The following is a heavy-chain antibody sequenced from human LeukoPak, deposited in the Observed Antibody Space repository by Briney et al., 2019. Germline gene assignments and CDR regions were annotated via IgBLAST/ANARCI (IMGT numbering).Heavy chain of an antibody. V-gene: IGHV3-23*01. J-gene: IGHJ4*02. CDR1: GFTFSSHT. Sequence: GGSLRLSCAASGFTFSSHTITWVRQAPGTGLRWFSAISASGGTTYYADSVKGRFTISRDNSKNTLYLQMNSLRAEDTAVYYCAKEDSGYDTHFDYWGQGTLATVSS. CDR2: ISASGGTT. D-gene: IGHD5-12*01. CDR3: AKEDSGYDTHFDY.